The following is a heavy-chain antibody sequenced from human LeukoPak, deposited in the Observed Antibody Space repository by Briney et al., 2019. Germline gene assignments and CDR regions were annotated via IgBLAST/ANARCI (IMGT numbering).Heavy chain of an antibody. V-gene: IGHV3-23*01. D-gene: IGHD6-19*01. Sequence: GGSLRLSCAASGITFSNYAVSWVRQAQGKGMEWVSGISGSGGSKYYADSVKGRFTISRDNSKNTVYLQMNRLRAEDTAVYYCAAVYTTGWYDYWGRGTLVTVSS. CDR2: ISGSGGSK. CDR1: GITFSNYA. CDR3: AAVYTTGWYDY. J-gene: IGHJ4*02.